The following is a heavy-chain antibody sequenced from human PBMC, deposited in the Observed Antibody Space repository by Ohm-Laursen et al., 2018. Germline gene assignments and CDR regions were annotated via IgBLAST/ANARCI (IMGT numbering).Heavy chain of an antibody. J-gene: IGHJ6*02. Sequence: SLRLSCAASGFTFSSYSVNWIRQAPGKGLEWVSYISSSGSTIYYADSVKGRFTISRDNAKNSLYLQMNSLRAEDTAVYYCARARPPTYYYGMDVWGQGTTVTVSS. CDR3: ARARPPTYYYGMDV. CDR1: GFTFSSYS. D-gene: IGHD6-6*01. CDR2: ISSSGSTI. V-gene: IGHV3-48*04.